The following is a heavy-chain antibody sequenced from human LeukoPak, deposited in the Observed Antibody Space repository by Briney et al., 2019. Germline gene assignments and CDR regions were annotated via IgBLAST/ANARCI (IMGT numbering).Heavy chain of an antibody. CDR3: ARDPDYGDRY. J-gene: IGHJ4*02. V-gene: IGHV3-11*01. CDR2: ITSSGTTT. Sequence: PGGSLRLSCSVSGFSFSVSYMSWFRLSPEKGLEWIAYITSSGTTTEYADSVKGRFTISRVNAKNSLYLQMNSPRPEDTAVYYCARDPDYGDRYWGQGTLVTVSS. CDR1: GFSFSVSY. D-gene: IGHD4/OR15-4a*01.